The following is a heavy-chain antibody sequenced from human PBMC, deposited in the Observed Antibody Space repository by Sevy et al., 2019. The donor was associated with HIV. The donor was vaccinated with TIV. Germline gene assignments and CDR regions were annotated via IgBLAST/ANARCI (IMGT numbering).Heavy chain of an antibody. Sequence: GGSLRLSCAASGFTFSTFTMHWVRQAPGKGLEWVAVISYDGSNKYYADSVKGRFTISRDNSKNTRYLQMNSVRAEDTAVYYCARGFFDISGDTYAGHYWGQGTLVTVSS. CDR1: GFTFSTFT. J-gene: IGHJ4*02. CDR3: ARGFFDISGDTYAGHY. V-gene: IGHV3-30-3*01. D-gene: IGHD3-22*01. CDR2: ISYDGSNK.